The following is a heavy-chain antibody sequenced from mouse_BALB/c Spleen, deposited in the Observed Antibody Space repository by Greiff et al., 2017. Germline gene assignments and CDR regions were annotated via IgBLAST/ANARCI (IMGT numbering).Heavy chain of an antibody. J-gene: IGHJ4*01. CDR3: ARSTAVVATNAMDY. D-gene: IGHD1-1*01. Sequence: VKLMESGAELARPGASVKMSCKASGYTFTSYTMYWVKQRPGQGLEWIGNINPSSGYTNYNQKFKDKVTLTADNSSSTAYMQLSSLTSEDSTVYYCARSTAVVATNAMDYWGQGTAVTVSS. CDR2: INPSSGYT. CDR1: GYTFTSYT. V-gene: IGHV1-4*01.